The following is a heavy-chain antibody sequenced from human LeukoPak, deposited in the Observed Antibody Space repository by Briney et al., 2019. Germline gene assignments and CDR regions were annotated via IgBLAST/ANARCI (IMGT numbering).Heavy chain of an antibody. CDR2: ISYDGNNE. J-gene: IGHJ4*02. V-gene: IGHV3-30*18. D-gene: IGHD6-13*01. CDR1: GFTFSSYG. Sequence: GGSLRLSCAASGFTFSSYGIHWVRQAPGKGLEWVAVISYDGNNEYYADSVEGRFTISRDNSRNTLYLQMNSLRVEDTAVYYCAKDAAGPEYWGQGTLVTVSS. CDR3: AKDAAGPEY.